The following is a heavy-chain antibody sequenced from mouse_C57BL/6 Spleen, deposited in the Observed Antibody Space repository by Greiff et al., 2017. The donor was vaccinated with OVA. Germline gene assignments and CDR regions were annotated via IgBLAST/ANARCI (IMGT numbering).Heavy chain of an antibody. V-gene: IGHV5-6*01. CDR2: ISSGGSYT. J-gene: IGHJ4*01. Sequence: EVQGVESGGDLVKPGGSLKLSCAASGFTFSSYGMSWVRQTPDKRLEWVATISSGGSYTYYPDSVKGRFTISRDNAKNTLYLQMSSLKSEDTAMYYCASPTIVTTSYYAMDYWGHGTAVTVAS. CDR3: ASPTIVTTSYYAMDY. D-gene: IGHD2-5*01. CDR1: GFTFSSYG.